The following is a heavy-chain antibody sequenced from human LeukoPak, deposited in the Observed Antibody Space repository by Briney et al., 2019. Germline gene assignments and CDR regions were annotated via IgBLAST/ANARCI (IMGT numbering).Heavy chain of an antibody. CDR1: GFTVSANY. Sequence: GGSLRLSCAASGFTVSANYMTWVRQAPGKGLECVSIIYSGGSTYYADSVKGRFTISRGTSKNTVFLQMMSLRVEDTAVYYCARDPATGATQFYGGKSYYYSGLDVWGQGTAVSVSS. CDR3: ARDPATGATQFYGGKSYYYSGLDV. J-gene: IGHJ6*02. CDR2: IYSGGST. D-gene: IGHD1-1*01. V-gene: IGHV3-66*01.